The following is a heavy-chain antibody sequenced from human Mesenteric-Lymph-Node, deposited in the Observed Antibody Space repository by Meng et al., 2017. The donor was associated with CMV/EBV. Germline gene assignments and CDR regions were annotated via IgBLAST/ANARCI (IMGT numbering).Heavy chain of an antibody. CDR1: GGSMSSGDSY. CDR2: ISNSGST. D-gene: IGHD3-22*01. Sequence: SETLSLTCTVSGGSMSSGDSYWSWIRQPPGKGLEWIGNISNSGSTYYNPSLRSRVTISVDTSKNQFSLKLTSVTAADTAVYYCARGNYYDSSAYYYEWFDPWGQGTLVTVSS. V-gene: IGHV4-30-4*08. CDR3: ARGNYYDSSAYYYEWFDP. J-gene: IGHJ5*02.